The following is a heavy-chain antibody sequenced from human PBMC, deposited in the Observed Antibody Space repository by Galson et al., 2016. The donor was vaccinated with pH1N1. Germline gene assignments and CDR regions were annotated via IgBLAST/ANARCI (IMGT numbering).Heavy chain of an antibody. J-gene: IGHJ4*02. Sequence: SLRLSCAASGFTFSSYWMSWVRQAPGKGLEWVANIKQDGSEKYYVDSVKGRFTMSRDNAKNSLYLKMSSLRAEDTAVYYCARVAPEYDDFWSGYPVADYWGQGTLVTVSS. D-gene: IGHD3-3*01. CDR1: GFTFSSYW. CDR2: IKQDGSEK. CDR3: ARVAPEYDDFWSGYPVADY. V-gene: IGHV3-7*03.